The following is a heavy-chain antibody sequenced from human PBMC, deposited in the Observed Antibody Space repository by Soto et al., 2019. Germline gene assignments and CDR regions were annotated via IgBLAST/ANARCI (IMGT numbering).Heavy chain of an antibody. J-gene: IGHJ6*02. D-gene: IGHD3-10*01. CDR2: ISGSGGST. CDR1: GLTFSSYA. CDR3: AKDQGSGFLNYYYVLDF. V-gene: IGHV3-23*01. Sequence: GGSLRLSCAASGLTFSSYAMSWVRQAPGKGLEWVSVISGSGGSTYSADSVKGRFTISRDNSKNTLYLQMNSLRAEDTAVYYCAKDQGSGFLNYYYVLDFSAQGTSVIVSS.